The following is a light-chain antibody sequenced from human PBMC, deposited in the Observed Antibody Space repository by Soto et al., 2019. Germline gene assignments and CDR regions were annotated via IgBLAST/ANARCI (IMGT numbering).Light chain of an antibody. CDR2: DAS. J-gene: IGKJ5*01. CDR3: QQRSSWPLT. V-gene: IGKV3-11*01. Sequence: EIVLTQSPATLSLSPGERATLSCRASQSVSSYLAWYQQKPGQAPRLLIYDASNRATGIPVRFSGSGSGTDFTLTINSLESEDFAVYYCQQRSSWPLTFGQGTRLEIK. CDR1: QSVSSY.